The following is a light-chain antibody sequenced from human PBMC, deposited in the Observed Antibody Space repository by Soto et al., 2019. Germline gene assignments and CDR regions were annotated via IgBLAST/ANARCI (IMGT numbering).Light chain of an antibody. CDR1: SSNIGAGYD. CDR3: QSYDSSLSVI. J-gene: IGLJ2*01. V-gene: IGLV1-40*01. Sequence: QTVVTQPPSVSGAPGQRVTISCTGSSSNIGAGYDVHWYQQLPGAAPKLLIYANNNRPSGVPDRFSGSKSDTSVSLAITGLQAEYEADYYCQSYDSSLSVIFGGGTKVTVL. CDR2: ANN.